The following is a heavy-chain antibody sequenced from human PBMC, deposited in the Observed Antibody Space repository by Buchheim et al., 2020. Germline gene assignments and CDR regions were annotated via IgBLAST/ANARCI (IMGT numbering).Heavy chain of an antibody. J-gene: IGHJ6*02. Sequence: EVQLVESGGGLVQPGGSLRLSCAASGFTFSSYEMDWVRQAPGKGPEWVSYINSRGSEIYYADSVKGRFTISRDNAKNSLYMQMSSLRVDDTAVYYCARHKGGGFQDFWGQGTT. D-gene: IGHD2-15*01. CDR1: GFTFSSYE. V-gene: IGHV3-48*03. CDR3: ARHKGGGFQDF. CDR2: INSRGSEI.